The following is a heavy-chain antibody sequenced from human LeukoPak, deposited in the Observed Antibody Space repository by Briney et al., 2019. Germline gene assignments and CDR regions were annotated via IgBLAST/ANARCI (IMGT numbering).Heavy chain of an antibody. D-gene: IGHD6-13*01. Sequence: ASVKVSCKASGYTFTSYGISWVRQAPGQGLEWMGWITAYNDNTYYAQKLQGRVTMTTDTSTSTAYMELRSLRSDDTAVYYCARAGYSSSWYLFSAFDIWGQGTMVTVSS. CDR3: ARAGYSSSWYLFSAFDI. CDR2: ITAYNDNT. CDR1: GYTFTSYG. V-gene: IGHV1-18*01. J-gene: IGHJ3*02.